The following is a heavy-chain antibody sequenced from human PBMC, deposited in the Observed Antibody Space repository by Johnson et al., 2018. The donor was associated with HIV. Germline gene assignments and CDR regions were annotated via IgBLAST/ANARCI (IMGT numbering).Heavy chain of an antibody. V-gene: IGHV3-30*02. CDR3: AKDGRDDLRAFDI. CDR1: GFTFSNYG. CDR2: IRYDGSDK. D-gene: IGHD5-24*01. Sequence: QLVESGGGVVQPVGSLRLSCAASGFTFSNYGMHWVRQAPGKGLEWVAFIRYDGSDKYYEDSVKGRFTVSRDNSKNTLYLQMNGLGPEDTAVYYCAKDGRDDLRAFDIWGQGTMVTVSS. J-gene: IGHJ3*02.